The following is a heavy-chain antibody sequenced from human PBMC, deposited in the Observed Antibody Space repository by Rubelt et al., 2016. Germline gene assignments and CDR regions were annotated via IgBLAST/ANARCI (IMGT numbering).Heavy chain of an antibody. CDR3: ARINLGMFDY. D-gene: IGHD7-27*01. Sequence: QLQLQESGPGLVKPSETLSLTCTVSGGSISSSSYYWGWIRQPPGKGLEWIGSIYYSGGTYYNPALRSGVTISVDTCKNQFSLRLSSVTAADKSGYYCARINLGMFDYWGQGTLVTVSS. J-gene: IGHJ4*02. CDR1: GGSISSSSYY. V-gene: IGHV4-39*07. CDR2: IYYSGGT.